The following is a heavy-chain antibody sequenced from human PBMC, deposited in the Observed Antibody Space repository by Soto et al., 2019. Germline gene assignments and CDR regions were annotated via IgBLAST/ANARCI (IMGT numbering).Heavy chain of an antibody. D-gene: IGHD3-10*01. V-gene: IGHV4-59*08. CDR2: IYYSGST. CDR3: ARQIRDGSGTYHFDY. J-gene: IGHJ4*02. CDR1: GGSISSYY. Sequence: SETLSLTCTVSGGSISSYYWSWIRQPPGKGLEWIGYIYYSGSTNYNPPLKSRVTISIDTSRSQFSLKLTSVTAADTAVYYCARQIRDGSGTYHFDYWGQGTLVTVSS.